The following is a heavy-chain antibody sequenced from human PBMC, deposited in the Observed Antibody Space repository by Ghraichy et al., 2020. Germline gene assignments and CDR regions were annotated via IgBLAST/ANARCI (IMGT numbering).Heavy chain of an antibody. J-gene: IGHJ6*02. D-gene: IGHD2-15*01. V-gene: IGHV3-48*02. CDR1: GFTLSNYA. Sequence: GESLRLSCAASGFTLSNYAMNWVRQAPGKGLEWVSYITSTGTTMYYADSVKGRFTLSRDSAKNSLFLQMNSLRDEDTALYYCAPDLGYCSSGTCHPYYYSGMDVWGHGTTVTVSS. CDR3: APDLGYCSSGTCHPYYYSGMDV. CDR2: ITSTGTTM.